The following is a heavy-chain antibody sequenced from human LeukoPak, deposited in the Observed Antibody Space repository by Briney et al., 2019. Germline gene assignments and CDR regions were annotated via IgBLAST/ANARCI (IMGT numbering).Heavy chain of an antibody. CDR3: ARDRATVTTSDGLDI. CDR2: ISSSSNTI. D-gene: IGHD4-17*01. CDR1: GFSFSTYS. V-gene: IGHV3-48*02. Sequence: GGSLRLSCAASGFSFSTYSMNWVRQAPGKGLEWVSYISSSSNTIYYADSVKGRFTISRDNAKNSLYLQMNSLRDEDTAVYYCARDRATVTTSDGLDIWGQGTMVTVSS. J-gene: IGHJ3*02.